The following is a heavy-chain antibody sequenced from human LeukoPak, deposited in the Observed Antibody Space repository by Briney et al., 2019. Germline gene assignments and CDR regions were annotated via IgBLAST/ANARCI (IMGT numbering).Heavy chain of an antibody. Sequence: PGGSLRLSCAASGFTFSDYYMSWIRQAPGKGLEWVSYISSSGSTIYYADSVKGRFTISRDNAKNSLYLQMNSLRAEDTAVYYCARDPRPGMAIAGLHHWGQGTLVTVSS. CDR2: ISSSGSTI. J-gene: IGHJ5*02. D-gene: IGHD6-13*01. CDR3: ARDPRPGMAIAGLHH. V-gene: IGHV3-11*01. CDR1: GFTFSDYY.